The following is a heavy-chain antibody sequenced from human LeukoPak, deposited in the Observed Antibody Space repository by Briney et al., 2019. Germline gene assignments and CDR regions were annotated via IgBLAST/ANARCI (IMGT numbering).Heavy chain of an antibody. J-gene: IGHJ4*02. V-gene: IGHV1-58*01. CDR1: GFTFSNSA. CDR2: IVVGSGNT. D-gene: IGHD2/OR15-2a*01. CDR3: AVDVIYESD. Sequence: SVKVSCKXSGFTFSNSAVQWVRQARGQRLEWIGWIVVGSGNTNYAQKFQERVTITRDMSTSTAYMGLSSLRSEDTAVYYCAVDVIYESDWGQGTLVTVSS.